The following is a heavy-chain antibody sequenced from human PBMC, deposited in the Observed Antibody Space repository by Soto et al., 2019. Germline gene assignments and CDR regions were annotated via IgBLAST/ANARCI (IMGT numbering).Heavy chain of an antibody. Sequence: GGSLRLSXAAFGFTFSTHGMHWVRQAPGKGLEWVALIWSDGNKKDYADSVKGRFTISRDNSKNIVYLQMNSLRAEDTAVYYCVSYSSSCWGQGTLVTVSS. CDR3: VSYSSSC. CDR2: IWSDGNKK. V-gene: IGHV3-33*01. J-gene: IGHJ4*02. CDR1: GFTFSTHG. D-gene: IGHD6-13*01.